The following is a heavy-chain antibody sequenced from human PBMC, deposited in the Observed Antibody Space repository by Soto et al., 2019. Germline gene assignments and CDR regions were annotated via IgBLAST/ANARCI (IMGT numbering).Heavy chain of an antibody. CDR1: GFTFSSYG. D-gene: IGHD2-2*01. CDR3: AKDMGDCSRTNCNPGNNWFGP. V-gene: IGHV3-30*18. Sequence: QVQLVESGGGVVQPGRSLRLSCAASGFTFSSYGMHWVRQAPGKGLEWVAIISYDGNKKYYADSVKGRFTISRDNSKNTLYLQMNSLRAEDTAIYFCAKDMGDCSRTNCNPGNNWFGPWGQGALVTVSS. J-gene: IGHJ5*02. CDR2: ISYDGNKK.